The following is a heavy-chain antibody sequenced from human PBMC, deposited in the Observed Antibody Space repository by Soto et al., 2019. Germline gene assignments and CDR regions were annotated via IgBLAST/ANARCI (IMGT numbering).Heavy chain of an antibody. D-gene: IGHD1-1*01. V-gene: IGHV3-30-3*01. CDR2: ISYDGSNK. CDR1: GFTFSSYA. J-gene: IGHJ3*02. Sequence: QVQLVESGGGVVQPGRSLRLSCAASGFTFSSYAMHWVRQAPGKGLEWVAVISYDGSNKYYADSVKGRFTISRDNSKNPLYLQMNSLRAEDTAVYYCAREGLERRLIAFDIWGQGTMVTVSS. CDR3: AREGLERRLIAFDI.